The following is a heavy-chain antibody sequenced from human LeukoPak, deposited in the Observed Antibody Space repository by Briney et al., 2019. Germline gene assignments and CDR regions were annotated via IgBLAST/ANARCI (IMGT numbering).Heavy chain of an antibody. CDR2: IYYSGST. D-gene: IGHD3-10*01. CDR1: DTPFRSTSYY. J-gene: IGHJ3*02. Sequence: SDPLTLTCTVSDTPFRSTSYYWCGIRQPLGKGMAWIANIYYSGSTNYHPSLKSRVTISVDTSTNQFSINLTSVTAAETVVYSCVRGVRIWGEGTMVTVSS. CDR3: VRGVRI. V-gene: IGHV4-39*01.